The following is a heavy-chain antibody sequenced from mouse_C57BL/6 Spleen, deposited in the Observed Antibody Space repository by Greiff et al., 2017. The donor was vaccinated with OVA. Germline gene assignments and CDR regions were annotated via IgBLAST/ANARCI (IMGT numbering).Heavy chain of an antibody. V-gene: IGHV1-64*01. CDR2: IHPNSGST. J-gene: IGHJ2*01. D-gene: IGHD2-1*01. CDR3: ARERGNDYFDY. CDR1: GYTFTSYW. Sequence: VQLQQPGAELVKPGASVKLSCKASGYTFTSYWMHWVKQRPGQGLEWIGKIHPNSGSTNYNEKFKSKATLTVDKSSSTAYMQLSILTSADSAVYSCARERGNDYFDYWGQGTTLTVSS.